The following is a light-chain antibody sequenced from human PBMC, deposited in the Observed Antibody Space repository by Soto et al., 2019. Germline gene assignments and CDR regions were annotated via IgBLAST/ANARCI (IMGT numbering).Light chain of an antibody. CDR3: QQYGSSPGKT. CDR1: QSVSSSY. CDR2: GAS. Sequence: EIVLTQSPGTLSLSPGERATLSCRASQSVSSSYLAWYQQKPGQAPRLLIYGASSRATGIPDRFSGSGSGTDFTLPISRLEPEDFAVYYCQQYGSSPGKTFGQGTKVEIK. J-gene: IGKJ1*01. V-gene: IGKV3-20*01.